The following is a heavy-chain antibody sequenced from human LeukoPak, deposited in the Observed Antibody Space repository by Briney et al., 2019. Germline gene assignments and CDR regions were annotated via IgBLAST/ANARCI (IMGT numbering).Heavy chain of an antibody. CDR1: GGSISSNNYY. Sequence: SETLSLTCTVSGGSISSNNYYWGWIRQPPGKGLEWIGSIYYSGSTYYNPSLKSRVTISVDTPKSQFSLKLRSLTAADTAVYYCARHEEYSSGWYVGPLYFDYWGQGTLVTVSS. CDR2: IYYSGST. V-gene: IGHV4-39*01. CDR3: ARHEEYSSGWYVGPLYFDY. J-gene: IGHJ4*02. D-gene: IGHD6-19*01.